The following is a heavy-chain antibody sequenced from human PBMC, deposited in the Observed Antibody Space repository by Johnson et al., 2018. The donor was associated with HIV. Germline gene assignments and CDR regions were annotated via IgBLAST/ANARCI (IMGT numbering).Heavy chain of an antibody. D-gene: IGHD2-2*03. CDR1: GFTFSNAW. V-gene: IGHV3-15*01. CDR3: TRDAKLRPLDGPDDAFDI. Sequence: VQLVESGGGLVKPGGSLRLSCAASGFTFSNAWMNWVRQAPGKGLEWVGRIRSKTDGGTTEYAAPVKGRFTVSRDDSKNTLYLQMNSLKTEDTAVYYCTRDAKLRPLDGPDDAFDIWGQGTMVTVSS. J-gene: IGHJ3*02. CDR2: IRSKTDGGTT.